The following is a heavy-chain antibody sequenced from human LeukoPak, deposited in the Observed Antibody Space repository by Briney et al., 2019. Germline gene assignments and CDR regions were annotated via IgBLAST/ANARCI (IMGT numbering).Heavy chain of an antibody. CDR2: IYPGDSDT. Sequence: GESLKISCKGSGYSFTSYWIGWVRQMPGKGLEWMGIIYPGDSDTRYSPSFQGQVTISADKSISTAYLQWSSLKASDTAMYYCASGRMYCSSTSCYDDAFDYWGQGTLVTVSS. J-gene: IGHJ4*02. D-gene: IGHD2-2*01. V-gene: IGHV5-51*01. CDR3: ASGRMYCSSTSCYDDAFDY. CDR1: GYSFTSYW.